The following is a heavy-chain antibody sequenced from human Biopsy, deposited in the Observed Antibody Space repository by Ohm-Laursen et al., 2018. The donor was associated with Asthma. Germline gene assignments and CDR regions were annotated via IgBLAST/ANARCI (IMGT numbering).Heavy chain of an antibody. V-gene: IGHV1-69*01. D-gene: IGHD6-19*01. Sequence: SSVKVSCKAPGGTFSNFAISWVRQAPGQGLEWLGGIIPVFGTTNYAQKFQGRVTITEDESTSTAYMEVTSLRSEDTAIYYCARCQVGYSSGWSLLLKKIYYSGMDVWGQGTAVTVS. CDR3: ARCQVGYSSGWSLLLKKIYYSGMDV. J-gene: IGHJ6*02. CDR2: IIPVFGTT. CDR1: GGTFSNFA.